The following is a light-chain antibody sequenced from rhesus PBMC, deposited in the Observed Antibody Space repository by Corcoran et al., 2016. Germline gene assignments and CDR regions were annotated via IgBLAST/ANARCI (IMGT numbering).Light chain of an antibody. CDR2: DES. Sequence: EIVMTQSPATLSLSPGERATLSCRASQRVSSRSAWYRQKPGQAPRLLIYDESSRVTGIPDRLSGSGSGKDITLTIRVLEPEDVAVYFCQQENYWMYSFGQGTKVEIK. CDR3: QQENYWMYS. V-gene: IGKV3-17*02. J-gene: IGKJ2*01. CDR1: QRVSSR.